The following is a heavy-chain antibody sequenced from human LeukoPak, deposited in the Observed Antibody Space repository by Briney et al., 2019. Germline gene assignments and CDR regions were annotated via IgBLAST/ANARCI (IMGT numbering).Heavy chain of an antibody. CDR2: ITSDGAST. J-gene: IGHJ6*03. CDR1: GFTFSSHW. CDR3: ARRNSGWPFIFADSYMDV. V-gene: IGHV3-74*01. D-gene: IGHD6-19*01. Sequence: PGGSLRLSCAASGFTFSSHWMHWVRQVPGKGLVWVSRITSDGASTTYADSVKGRFTISRDNAKNTLYLQMNSLRAEDTGVYYCARRNSGWPFIFADSYMDVWGKGTTVAVSS.